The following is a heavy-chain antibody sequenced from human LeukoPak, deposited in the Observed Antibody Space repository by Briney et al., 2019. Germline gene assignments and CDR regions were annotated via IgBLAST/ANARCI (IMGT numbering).Heavy chain of an antibody. J-gene: IGHJ4*02. D-gene: IGHD3-22*01. CDR3: ARGYYYDNSGPEFDY. Sequence: PSETLSLTCTVSGDSIINYYWNWIRQPPGKGLEWIGYIYYSGSTNSNPSLKSRVTISIDTSKNQFSLKLRSVTAADTAVYYCARGYYYDNSGPEFDYWGQGTLVTVSS. V-gene: IGHV4-59*01. CDR2: IYYSGST. CDR1: GDSIINYY.